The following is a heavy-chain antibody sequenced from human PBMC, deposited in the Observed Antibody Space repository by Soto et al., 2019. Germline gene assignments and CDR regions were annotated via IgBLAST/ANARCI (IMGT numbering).Heavy chain of an antibody. D-gene: IGHD4-17*01. CDR3: ARSAYGDPRGRDY. J-gene: IGHJ4*02. V-gene: IGHV3-7*01. CDR2: IKQDGSEK. Sequence: EVQLVESGGGLVQPGGSLRLSCAASGFTFSSYWMSWVRQAPGKGLEWVANIKQDGSEKYYVDSVNGRFTISRDNAKNSLYLQMISLRAEDTAVYYCARSAYGDPRGRDYWGQGTLVTVSS. CDR1: GFTFSSYW.